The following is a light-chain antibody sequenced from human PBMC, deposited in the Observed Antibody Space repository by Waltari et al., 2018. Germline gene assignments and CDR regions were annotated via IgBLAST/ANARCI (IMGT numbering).Light chain of an antibody. CDR1: RGISSY. V-gene: IGKV1-9*01. Sequence: QLTQSPSFLSASVGDRVTISCRASRGISSYLAWYQQKPGKAPRLLIYAGSTLHSGFPSRFSGSGSGTEFTLTISSLQPEDFATYYCQEVNSYPSITFGQGTRLE. J-gene: IGKJ5*01. CDR2: AGS. CDR3: QEVNSYPSIT.